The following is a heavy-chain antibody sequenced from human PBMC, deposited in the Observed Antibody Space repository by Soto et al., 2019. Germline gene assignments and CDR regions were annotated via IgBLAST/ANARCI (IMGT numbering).Heavy chain of an antibody. CDR3: AKDTVVVPAANNWFDP. V-gene: IGHV3-23*01. D-gene: IGHD2-2*01. Sequence: GGSLRLSCAASGFTFSNYAMTWVRQAPGKGLEWVSALSGSGYSTYYADSVKGRFTISRDNSKNTLFLEMNSLRAEDTAIYYCAKDTVVVPAANNWFDPWGQGTLVTVSS. CDR2: LSGSGYST. CDR1: GFTFSNYA. J-gene: IGHJ5*02.